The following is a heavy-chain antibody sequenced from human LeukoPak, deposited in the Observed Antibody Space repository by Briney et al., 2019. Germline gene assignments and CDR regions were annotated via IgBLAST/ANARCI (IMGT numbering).Heavy chain of an antibody. J-gene: IGHJ6*04. D-gene: IGHD3-10*02. Sequence: GGSLRLSCAASVFTFNSYSMNWLRQSPGKGLEWVSSISSSSSYIYYADSVKGRFTISRDNAKNSLYLQMNSLRAEDTAVYYCAELGITMIGGVWGKGTTVTISS. V-gene: IGHV3-21*01. CDR3: AELGITMIGGV. CDR1: VFTFNSYS. CDR2: ISSSSSYI.